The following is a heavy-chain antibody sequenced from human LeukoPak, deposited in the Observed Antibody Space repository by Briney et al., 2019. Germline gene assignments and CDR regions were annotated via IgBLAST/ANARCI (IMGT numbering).Heavy chain of an antibody. CDR1: GRLFTSYG. D-gene: IGHD6-13*01. V-gene: IGHV1-18*01. J-gene: IGHJ3*01. CDR2: KSNFDGDS. CDR3: VRARGCSNCVLTDGFDS. Sequence: ASVKVSCKASGRLFTSYGIAWVRQAPGKGLEWLGWKSNFDGDSKVAENLQGRVTLTSDSSTTTAYMELTSQKVDDTAVYYCVRARGCSNCVLTDGFDSWGQGTKVTVSS.